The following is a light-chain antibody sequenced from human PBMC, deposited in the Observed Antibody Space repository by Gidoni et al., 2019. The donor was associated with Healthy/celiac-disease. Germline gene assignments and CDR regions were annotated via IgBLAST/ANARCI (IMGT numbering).Light chain of an antibody. V-gene: IGKV1-5*03. Sequence: DIPMTHSLSTLSASVGDRVTITCLASQSISSWLAWYQQKPWKAPTLLIYKSSSLESGVPSRFSGSGSGTELTLTISSLQPDDFATYYCHQYNCHTSYTFGQGTKLEIK. J-gene: IGKJ2*01. CDR3: HQYNCHTSYT. CDR1: QSISSW. CDR2: KSS.